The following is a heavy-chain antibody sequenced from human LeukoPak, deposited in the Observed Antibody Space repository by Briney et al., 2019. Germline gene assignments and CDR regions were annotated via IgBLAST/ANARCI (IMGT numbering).Heavy chain of an antibody. D-gene: IGHD6-13*01. V-gene: IGHV1-2*04. Sequence: GASVKVSCKASGYTFTGYYMHWVRQAPGQGLEWMGWINPNSGGTNYAQKFQGWVTMTRDTSISTAYMELSRLRSDDTAVYYCARGINRGSAAATRYWGQGTLVTVSS. CDR3: ARGINRGSAAATRY. J-gene: IGHJ4*02. CDR1: GYTFTGYY. CDR2: INPNSGGT.